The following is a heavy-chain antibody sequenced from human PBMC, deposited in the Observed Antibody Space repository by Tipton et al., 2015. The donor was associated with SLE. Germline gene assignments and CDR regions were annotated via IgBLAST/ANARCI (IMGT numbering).Heavy chain of an antibody. V-gene: IGHV1-8*02. Sequence: QSGPEVKKPGASVKVSCKTSGYTFTNYDINWVRQATGQGLEWMGWMNPNSDNTGYAQKFQGRVTMTRDTSISTAYMELSSLTSEDTAVYYCTRPASGDAFDIWGQGTMVTVSS. CDR2: MNPNSDNT. D-gene: IGHD6-6*01. CDR1: GYTFTNYD. CDR3: TRPASGDAFDI. J-gene: IGHJ3*02.